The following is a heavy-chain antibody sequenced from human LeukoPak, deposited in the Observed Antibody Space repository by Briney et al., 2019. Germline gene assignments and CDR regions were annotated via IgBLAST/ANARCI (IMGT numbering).Heavy chain of an antibody. CDR1: GYNFTNYY. J-gene: IGHJ4*02. Sequence: GASVKVSCKTSGYNFTNYYMHWVRQGPGHGLGWMGIMNPSGDTTTYAEKFQGRVTMTRDTSTSTVYMELSSLRSEDTDVYYCARGIALRYFEWFSAYWGQGTLVTVSS. D-gene: IGHD3-9*01. V-gene: IGHV1-46*01. CDR2: MNPSGDTT. CDR3: ARGIALRYFEWFSAY.